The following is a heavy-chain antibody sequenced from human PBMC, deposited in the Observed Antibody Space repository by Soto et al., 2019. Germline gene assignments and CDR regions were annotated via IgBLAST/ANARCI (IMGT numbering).Heavy chain of an antibody. J-gene: IGHJ4*02. V-gene: IGHV4-34*01. CDR3: ARTPLRIAVAGGTSGVDY. CDR2: INHSGST. CDR1: CGSFSGYY. D-gene: IGHD6-19*01. Sequence: LSLTCAVYCGSFSGYYWSWIRQPPGKGLEWIGEINHSGSTNYNPSLKSRVTISVDTSKNQFSLKLSSVTAADTAVYYCARTPLRIAVAGGTSGVDYWGQGTLVTVSS.